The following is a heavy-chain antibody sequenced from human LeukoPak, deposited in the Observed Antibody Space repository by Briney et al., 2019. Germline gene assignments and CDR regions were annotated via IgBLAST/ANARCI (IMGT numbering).Heavy chain of an antibody. Sequence: HGASLQISCKGSGSSSSNYWIAWVRRLPGKGLEWMGIIYPGDSDTRYSPSFQGQVTISADKSISTAYLQWSSLKASDTAMYYCARHGLDSSGYYSPTDVWGQGTTVTVSS. CDR1: GSSSSNYW. CDR2: IYPGDSDT. V-gene: IGHV5-51*01. J-gene: IGHJ6*02. D-gene: IGHD3-22*01. CDR3: ARHGLDSSGYYSPTDV.